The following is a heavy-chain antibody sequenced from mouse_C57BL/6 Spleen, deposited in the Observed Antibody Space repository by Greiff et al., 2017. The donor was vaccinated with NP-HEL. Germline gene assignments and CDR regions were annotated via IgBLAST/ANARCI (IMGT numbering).Heavy chain of an antibody. CDR3: ARERGYGSRYAREY. Sequence: EVKVVESGGGLVKPGGSLKLSCAASGFTFSSYAMSWVRQTPEKRLEWVATISDGGSYTYYPDNVKGRFTISRDNAKNNLYLQMSHLKSEETAMYDWARERGYGSRYAREYWGKGTSVTVSS. CDR1: GFTFSSYA. CDR2: ISDGGSYT. D-gene: IGHD1-1*01. V-gene: IGHV5-4*01. J-gene: IGHJ4*01.